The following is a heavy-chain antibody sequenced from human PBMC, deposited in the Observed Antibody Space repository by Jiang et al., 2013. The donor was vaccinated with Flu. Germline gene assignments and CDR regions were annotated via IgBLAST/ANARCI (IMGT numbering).Heavy chain of an antibody. J-gene: IGHJ4*02. CDR3: ARVGYSYGNRHFDY. D-gene: IGHD5-18*01. Sequence: KPTQTLTLTCTFSGFSLSTSGMCVSWIRQPPGKALEWLALIDWDDDKYYSTSLKTRLTISKDTSKNQVVLTMTNMDPVDTATYYCARVGYSYGNRHFDYWGQGTLVTVSS. V-gene: IGHV2-70*01. CDR1: GFSLSTSGMC. CDR2: IDWDDDK.